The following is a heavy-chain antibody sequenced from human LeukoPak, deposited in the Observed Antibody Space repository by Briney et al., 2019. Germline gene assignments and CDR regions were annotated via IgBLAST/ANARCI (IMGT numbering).Heavy chain of an antibody. CDR1: GFTFSSYW. V-gene: IGHV3-74*01. Sequence: GGSLRLSCAASGFTFSSYWMHWVRHAPGKGLVWVSRINSDGSRTSYADSVKGRFTISRDNAKNTLYLQMNSLRAEDTAVYYCARDPHYYNYAFDIWGQGTMVTVSS. CDR3: ARDPHYYNYAFDI. J-gene: IGHJ3*02. D-gene: IGHD3-10*01. CDR2: INSDGSRT.